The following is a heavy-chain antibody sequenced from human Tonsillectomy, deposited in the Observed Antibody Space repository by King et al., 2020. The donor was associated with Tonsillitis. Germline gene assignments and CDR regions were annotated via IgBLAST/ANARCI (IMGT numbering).Heavy chain of an antibody. V-gene: IGHV4-59*01. CDR1: GGSISSYY. CDR3: ARGLTGYSYGDYYYYMDV. CDR2: IYYSGST. J-gene: IGHJ6*03. Sequence: QLQESGPGLVKPSETLSLTCTVSGGSISSYYWSWIRQPPGKGLEWIGSIYYSGSTNYNPPLKSRVTISIDTSKNQFSLKLSSVTAADTAVYYCARGLTGYSYGDYYYYMDVWGKGTTVTVSS. D-gene: IGHD5-18*01.